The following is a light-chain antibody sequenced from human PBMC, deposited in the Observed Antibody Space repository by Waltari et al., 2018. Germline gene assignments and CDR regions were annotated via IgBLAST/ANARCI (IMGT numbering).Light chain of an antibody. CDR1: TSTIGNNV. V-gene: IGLV1-44*01. CDR3: AAWDDSMNGHWV. J-gene: IGLJ3*02. CDR2: RSD. Sequence: QSVLTQPPSASATPGQRVTISCSGTTSTIGNNVLNWYQQLPEKAPKLLIYRSDQRPSGVPDRFSGSKSGSSASLAISGLQSEDEADYYCAAWDDSMNGHWVFGGGTKVTVL.